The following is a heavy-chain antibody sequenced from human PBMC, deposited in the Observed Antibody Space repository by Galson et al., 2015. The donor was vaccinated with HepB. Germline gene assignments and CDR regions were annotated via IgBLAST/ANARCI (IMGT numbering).Heavy chain of an antibody. Sequence: SVKVSCKASGYTFTSYYMHWVRQAPGQGLEWMGIINPSGGSTSYAQKFQGRVTMTRDTSTSAVYMELSSLRSEDTAVYYCARGASALRITVIVMTGWFDPWGQGTLVTVSS. D-gene: IGHD3-22*01. CDR3: ARGASALRITVIVMTGWFDP. CDR1: GYTFTSYY. V-gene: IGHV1-46*01. J-gene: IGHJ5*02. CDR2: INPSGGST.